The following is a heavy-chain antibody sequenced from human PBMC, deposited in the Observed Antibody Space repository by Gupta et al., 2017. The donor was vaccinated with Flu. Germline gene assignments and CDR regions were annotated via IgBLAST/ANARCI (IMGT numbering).Heavy chain of an antibody. Sequence: QLQLQESGPGLVKPSETLSLSCTVSGGSIIDDTYYWGWIRQSPGKTLEWIGTINHSGTTYYNPSLESRVTIYVDTSRNQFSLKLSSVTAADTALYYGARERRDGYNYVDYWGQGTRVTVSS. D-gene: IGHD5-12*01. V-gene: IGHV4-39*02. CDR3: ARERRDGYNYVDY. CDR1: GGSIIDDTYY. J-gene: IGHJ4*02. CDR2: INHSGTT.